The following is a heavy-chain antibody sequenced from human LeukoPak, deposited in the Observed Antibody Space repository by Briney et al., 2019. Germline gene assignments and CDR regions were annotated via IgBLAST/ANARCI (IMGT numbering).Heavy chain of an antibody. CDR2: IYSGGST. J-gene: IGHJ5*02. CDR1: GFTVSSTY. CDR3: ARQLTIPGMVTRGWLDP. V-gene: IGHV3-53*01. Sequence: GGSLRLSCAASGFTVSSTYMSWVRQAPGKGLEWVSVIYSGGSTYYADSVKGRFTISRDNSKNTLYLQMNSLRAEDTAVYYCARQLTIPGMVTRGWLDPWGQGTLVTVSS. D-gene: IGHD3-3*01.